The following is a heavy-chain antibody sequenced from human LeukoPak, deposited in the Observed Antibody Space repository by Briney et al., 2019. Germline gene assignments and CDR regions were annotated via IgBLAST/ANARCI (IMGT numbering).Heavy chain of an antibody. CDR2: LYSDGNT. CDR1: GLTVITND. D-gene: IGHD3-16*01. V-gene: IGHV3-53*01. Sequence: GGSLRLSCAASGLTVITNDMTWVRQAPGKGLEWVSVLYSDGNTKYADSVQGRFTISRDNSKNTLYLEMNSLSPDDTAVYYCARGVESLAANTLAYWGQGTLVTVSS. J-gene: IGHJ4*02. CDR3: ARGVESLAANTLAY.